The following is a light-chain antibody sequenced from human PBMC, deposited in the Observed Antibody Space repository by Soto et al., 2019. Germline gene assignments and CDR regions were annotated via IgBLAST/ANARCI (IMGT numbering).Light chain of an antibody. Sequence: EIVLTQSPGTLSLSPGEKTTQSCKANQSVSSSYLAWYQQKPGQAPRLLIYGASSRATGIPDRFSGSGSGTDFTLTISRLEPEDFAVYYCQQYGSSPGTFGQGTKV. V-gene: IGKV3-20*01. J-gene: IGKJ1*01. CDR1: QSVSSSY. CDR2: GAS. CDR3: QQYGSSPGT.